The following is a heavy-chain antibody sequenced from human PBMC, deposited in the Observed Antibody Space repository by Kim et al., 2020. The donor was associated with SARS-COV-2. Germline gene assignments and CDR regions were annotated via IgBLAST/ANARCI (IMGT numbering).Heavy chain of an antibody. Sequence: ASVKVSCKASEYTFTTYDINWVRQATGQGLEWMGWVNPKSGYTGYAQKFQGRVTVTRNTSISTAYMELSSLRSEDTAVYYCASGKACSVANCPEYFQHWGQGTLVTVSS. J-gene: IGHJ1*01. D-gene: IGHD1-1*01. CDR1: EYTFTTYD. CDR2: VNPKSGYT. V-gene: IGHV1-8*01. CDR3: ASGKACSVANCPEYFQH.